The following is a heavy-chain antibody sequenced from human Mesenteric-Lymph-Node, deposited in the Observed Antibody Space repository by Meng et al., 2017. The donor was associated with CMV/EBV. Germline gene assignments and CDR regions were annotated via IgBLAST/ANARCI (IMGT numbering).Heavy chain of an antibody. V-gene: IGHV5-51*01. CDR1: GYTFSNYY. CDR2: VQPGVSET. J-gene: IGHJ4*02. CDR3: ARQKFSCSSTTCPFDF. D-gene: IGHD2-2*01. Sequence: KVSCKGSGYTFSNYYIGRVRQKPGKGLEWMGIVQPGVSETKYSPSFEGQVTISADRSISTAYLQWSGLEATDTAIYYCARQKFSCSSTTCPFDFWGQGTLVTVSS.